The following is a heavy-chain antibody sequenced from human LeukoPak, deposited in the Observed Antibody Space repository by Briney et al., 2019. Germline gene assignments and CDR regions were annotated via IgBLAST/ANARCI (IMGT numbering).Heavy chain of an antibody. CDR1: GGSISSGGYY. CDR2: IYYSGST. D-gene: IGHD3-10*01. CDR3: ARETYYYGSGSVHFDY. V-gene: IGHV4-30-4*08. J-gene: IGHJ4*02. Sequence: SQTLSLTCTVSGGSISSGGYYWSWIRQHPGKGLEWIGYIYYSGSTYYNPSLKSRVTISVDTSKNQFSLKLSSVTAADTAVYYCARETYYYGSGSVHFDYWGQGTLVTVSS.